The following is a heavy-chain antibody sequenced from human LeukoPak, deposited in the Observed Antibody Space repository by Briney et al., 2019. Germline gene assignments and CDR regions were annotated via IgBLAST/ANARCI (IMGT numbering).Heavy chain of an antibody. V-gene: IGHV3-33*01. J-gene: IGHJ3*02. Sequence: GRSLRLSCAASGFTFSSYGMHWVRQAPGKGLEWVAVIWYDGSNKYYADSVKGRFTISRDNSRNTLYLQMNSLRAEDTAVYYCARDVPDSGNYYPDAFDIWGQGTMVTVSS. CDR3: ARDVPDSGNYYPDAFDI. CDR1: GFTFSSYG. D-gene: IGHD3-10*01. CDR2: IWYDGSNK.